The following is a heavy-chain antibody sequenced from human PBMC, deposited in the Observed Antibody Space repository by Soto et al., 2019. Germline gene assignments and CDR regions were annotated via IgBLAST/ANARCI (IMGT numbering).Heavy chain of an antibody. J-gene: IGHJ4*02. CDR3: ARTPRIAAAGLYYFDY. Sequence: SETLSLTCTVSGGSISSGDYYRSWIRQPPGKGLEWIGYIYYSGSTYYNPSLKSRVTISVDTSKNQFSLKLSSVTAADTAVYYCARTPRIAAAGLYYFDYWGQGTLVTVSS. D-gene: IGHD6-13*01. V-gene: IGHV4-30-4*01. CDR1: GGSISSGDYY. CDR2: IYYSGST.